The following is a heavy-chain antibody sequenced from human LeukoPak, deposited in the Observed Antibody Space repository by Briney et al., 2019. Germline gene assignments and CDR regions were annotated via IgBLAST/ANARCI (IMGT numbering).Heavy chain of an antibody. CDR1: AFSFSSYW. J-gene: IGHJ4*02. CDR3: ARCHYRKGGWGLDY. Sequence: GGSLRPSCAASAFSFSSYWMSWVRQAPGKGLEWVANINPDGTGEYYVDSVKGRFTISRDNAKHSLYLQMNSLRAEDTAVYYCARCHYRKGGWGLDYWGQGTLVTVSS. CDR2: INPDGTGE. D-gene: IGHD4-11*01. V-gene: IGHV3-7*05.